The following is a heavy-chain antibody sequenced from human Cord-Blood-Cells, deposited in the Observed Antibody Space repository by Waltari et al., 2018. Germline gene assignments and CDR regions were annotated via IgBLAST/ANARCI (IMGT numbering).Heavy chain of an antibody. CDR2: IKQDGSEK. CDR1: GFTFSSYW. CDR3: ARDVEVRGAYFDY. D-gene: IGHD3-10*01. J-gene: IGHJ4*02. Sequence: EVQLVESGGGLVQPGGSLRLSCAASGFTFSSYWLSWVRQAPGKGLEGVANIKQDGSEKYYVDSVKGRFTISRDNAKNSLYLQMNSLRAEDTAVYYCARDVEVRGAYFDYWGQGTLVTVSS. V-gene: IGHV3-7*01.